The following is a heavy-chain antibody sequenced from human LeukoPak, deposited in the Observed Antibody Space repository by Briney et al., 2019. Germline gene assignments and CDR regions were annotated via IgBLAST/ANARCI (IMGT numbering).Heavy chain of an antibody. Sequence: GGSLRLSCAASGFTFSAFGMNWVRQAPGKGPEWVSTITKSGDTTYYVDSVKGRFTISRDNSKNTLYLQMSSLRAEDTAKYYCTKDYCGRFCSAVWGQGTTVTVSS. J-gene: IGHJ6*02. V-gene: IGHV3-23*01. CDR2: ITKSGDTT. D-gene: IGHD3-3*01. CDR3: TKDYCGRFCSAV. CDR1: GFTFSAFG.